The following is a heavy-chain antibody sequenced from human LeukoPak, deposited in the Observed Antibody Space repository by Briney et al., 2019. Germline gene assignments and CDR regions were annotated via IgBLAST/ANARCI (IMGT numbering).Heavy chain of an antibody. CDR1: GGTFSSYA. D-gene: IGHD2-15*01. Sequence: ASVKVSCKASGGTFSSYAISWVRQAPGQGLEWVGRIIPILGIANYAQKFQGRVTIAADKSTSTAYMELSSLRSEDTAVYYCARGSTESGGSALYYYYYMDVWGKGTTVTVSS. V-gene: IGHV1-69*04. CDR2: IIPILGIA. CDR3: ARGSTESGGSALYYYYYMDV. J-gene: IGHJ6*03.